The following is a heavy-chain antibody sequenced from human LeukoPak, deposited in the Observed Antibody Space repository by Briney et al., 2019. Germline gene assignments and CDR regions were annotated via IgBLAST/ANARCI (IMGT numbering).Heavy chain of an antibody. CDR1: GCTFSSYA. CDR3: ASGLYIVRATATVDY. Sequence: ASVKVSCKASGCTFSSYAISWVRQAPGQGLEWMGGIIPIFGTANYAHKFQGRFTITTDESTSTAYMELSSLRSKDTAVYYCASGLYIVRATATVDYSGQGNLVTVSS. V-gene: IGHV1-69*05. CDR2: IIPIFGTA. J-gene: IGHJ4*02. D-gene: IGHD1-26*01.